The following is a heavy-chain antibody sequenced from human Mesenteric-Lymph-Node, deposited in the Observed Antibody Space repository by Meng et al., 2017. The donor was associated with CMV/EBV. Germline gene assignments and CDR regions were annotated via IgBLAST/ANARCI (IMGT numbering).Heavy chain of an antibody. J-gene: IGHJ4*02. V-gene: IGHV3-21*04. Sequence: GESLKISCAASGFTFSSYSMNWVRQAPGKGLEWVSSISSSSSYIYYADSVKGRFTISRDNSKNTLYLQMVSLRGEDTAMYYCAKGVGGGVWAFDYWGQGTLVTVSS. CDR3: AKGVGGGVWAFDY. CDR1: GFTFSSYS. CDR2: ISSSSSYI. D-gene: IGHD2-21*02.